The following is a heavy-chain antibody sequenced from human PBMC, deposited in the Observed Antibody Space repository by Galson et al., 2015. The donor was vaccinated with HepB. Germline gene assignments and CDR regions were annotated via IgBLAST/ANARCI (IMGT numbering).Heavy chain of an antibody. D-gene: IGHD2-21*01. J-gene: IGHJ4*02. CDR2: FSSDGGGP. V-gene: IGHV3-23*01. CDR1: GFTFNIHA. CDR3: ATRDWGQVPGG. Sequence: PLRLSCAASGFTFNIHAMNWVRQAPGEGLEWGPGFSSDGGGPNHADSVKGRFTIPRGNSRNTLYLQMNSLIAEDTAVYSCATRDWGQVPGGWGQGRLVTGSS.